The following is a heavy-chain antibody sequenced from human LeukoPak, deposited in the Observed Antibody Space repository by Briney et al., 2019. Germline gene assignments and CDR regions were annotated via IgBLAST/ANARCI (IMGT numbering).Heavy chain of an antibody. CDR1: GYTFTSYG. J-gene: IGHJ4*02. Sequence: SVKVSCKASGYTFTSYGISWVRQAPGQGLEWMGRIIPILGIANYAQKFQGRVTITADKSTSTAYMELSSLRSEDTAVYYCARESEEYCSSTSCRAFDYWGQGTLVTVSS. CDR2: IIPILGIA. CDR3: ARESEEYCSSTSCRAFDY. D-gene: IGHD2-2*01. V-gene: IGHV1-69*04.